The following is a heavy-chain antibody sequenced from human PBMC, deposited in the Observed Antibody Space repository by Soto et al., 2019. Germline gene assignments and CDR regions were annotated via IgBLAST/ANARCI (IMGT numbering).Heavy chain of an antibody. CDR1: GGTFSSYT. J-gene: IGHJ4*02. CDR3: ARGPGIAVAGPGVYFDY. CDR2: IIPILGIA. D-gene: IGHD6-19*01. Sequence: QVQLVQSGAEVKKPGSSVKVSCKASGGTFSSYTISWVRQAPGQGLEWMGRIIPILGIANYAQKFQGRVTITADKSTSTADMELSSLSSEDTAVYYCARGPGIAVAGPGVYFDYWGQGTLVTVSS. V-gene: IGHV1-69*02.